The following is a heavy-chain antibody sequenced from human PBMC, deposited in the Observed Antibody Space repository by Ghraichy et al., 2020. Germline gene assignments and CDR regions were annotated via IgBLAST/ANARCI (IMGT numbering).Heavy chain of an antibody. V-gene: IGHV3-7*01. CDR1: GFTFSSYW. CDR3: ARSPRGTARIYYYYYYGMDV. CDR2: IKQDGSEK. D-gene: IGHD2-15*01. J-gene: IGHJ6*02. Sequence: GGSLRLSCAASGFTFSSYWMSWVRQAPGKGLEWVANIKQDGSEKYYVDSVKGRFTISRDNAKNSLYLQMNSLRAEDTAVYYCARSPRGTARIYYYYYYGMDVWGQGTTLSVSS.